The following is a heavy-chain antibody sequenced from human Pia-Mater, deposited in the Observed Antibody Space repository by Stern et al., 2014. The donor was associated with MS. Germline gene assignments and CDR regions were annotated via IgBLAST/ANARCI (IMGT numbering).Heavy chain of an antibody. CDR1: GGSISSGGYY. CDR3: ARDLRYYYDSSGYYYRWFDP. CDR2: IYYSGST. V-gene: IGHV4-31*03. J-gene: IGHJ5*02. D-gene: IGHD3-22*01. Sequence: QVQLQESGPGLVKPSQTLSLTCTVSGGSISSGGYYWSWIRQHPGKGLEWIGHIYYSGSTYYNPSLKSRVPISVDTSKNQFSLKLSSVTAADTAVYYCARDLRYYYDSSGYYYRWFDPWGQGTLVTVSS.